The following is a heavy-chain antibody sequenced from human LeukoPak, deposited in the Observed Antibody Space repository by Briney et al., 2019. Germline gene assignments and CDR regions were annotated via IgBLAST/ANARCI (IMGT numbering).Heavy chain of an antibody. D-gene: IGHD3-22*01. CDR2: INPDGTSR. Sequence: GGSLRLSCAASGFPFSSYWMHWVRQAPGKGLMWVSNINPDGTSRDYADSVKGRFTISRDNAKNTLYLQMNSLRVEDTAVYYCARDRWYYYDSSDYYHDAFDIWGQGTMVTVSS. V-gene: IGHV3-74*01. CDR1: GFPFSSYW. CDR3: ARDRWYYYDSSDYYHDAFDI. J-gene: IGHJ3*02.